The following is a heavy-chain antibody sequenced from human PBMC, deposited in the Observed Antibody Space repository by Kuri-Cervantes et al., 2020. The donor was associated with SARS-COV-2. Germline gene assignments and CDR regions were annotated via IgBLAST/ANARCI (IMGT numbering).Heavy chain of an antibody. CDR3: ARDRAYSSSEYNWFDP. CDR2: IWYGGSNK. J-gene: IGHJ5*02. V-gene: IGHV3-33*08. D-gene: IGHD6-6*01. Sequence: GGSLRLSCAASGFTFSSYGMHWVRQAPGKGLEWVAVIWYGGSNKYYADSVKGRFTISRDNSKNTLYLQMNSLRAEDTAVYYCARDRAYSSSEYNWFDPWGQGTLVTVSS. CDR1: GFTFSSYG.